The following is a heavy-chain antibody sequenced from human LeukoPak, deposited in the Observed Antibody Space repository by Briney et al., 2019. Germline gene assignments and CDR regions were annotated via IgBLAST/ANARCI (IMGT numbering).Heavy chain of an antibody. J-gene: IGHJ4*02. CDR1: GFTFSNYN. D-gene: IGHD3-16*01. V-gene: IGHV3-21*01. CDR3: ARETTLRIMITFGGVSAFDY. CDR2: ITSSGTYI. Sequence: GGSLRLSCAASGFTFSNYNMNWVRQAPGKVLEWVSSITSSGTYIFYADSVKGRFTISRDNAKNSLYLQMNSLRAEGTAVYYCARETTLRIMITFGGVSAFDYWGQGTLVTVSS.